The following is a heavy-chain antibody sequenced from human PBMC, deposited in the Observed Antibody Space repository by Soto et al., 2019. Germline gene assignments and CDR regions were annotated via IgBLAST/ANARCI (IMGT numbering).Heavy chain of an antibody. J-gene: IGHJ6*02. V-gene: IGHV4-34*01. CDR1: GGSSGGFS. Sequence: TRSLACAVDGGSSGGFSWSWIRQPPGKGLEWIGEINHSGSTNYNPSLKSRVTISVDTSKNQFSLKLSSVTAADTAVYYCARVIVVVPAAILGGMDVWGQGNTVTVSS. CDR3: ARVIVVVPAAILGGMDV. D-gene: IGHD2-2*01. CDR2: INHSGST.